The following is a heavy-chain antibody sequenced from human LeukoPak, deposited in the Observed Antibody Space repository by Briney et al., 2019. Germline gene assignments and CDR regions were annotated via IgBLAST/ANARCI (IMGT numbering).Heavy chain of an antibody. J-gene: IGHJ5*02. CDR2: INHSGST. CDR1: GGSFSGYY. CDR3: AGGPLWFGA. V-gene: IGHV4-34*01. Sequence: PSETLSLTCAVYGGSFSGYYWSWIRQPPGKGLEWIGEINHSGSTNYNPSLKSRVTISVDTSKNQFSLKLSSVTAADTAVYYCAGGPLWFGAWGQGTLVTVSS.